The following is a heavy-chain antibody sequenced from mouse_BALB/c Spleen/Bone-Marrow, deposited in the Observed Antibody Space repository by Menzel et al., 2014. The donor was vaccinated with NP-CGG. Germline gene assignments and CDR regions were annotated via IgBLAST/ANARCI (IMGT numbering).Heavy chain of an antibody. CDR2: INPGSGGT. CDR3: ARELGRWYFDV. D-gene: IGHD4-1*01. V-gene: IGHV1-54*01. CDR1: GYAFTNYL. J-gene: IGHJ1*01. Sequence: QVQLKESGAELVRPGTSVKASCKASGYAFTNYLIEWVKQRPGQGLEWIGVINPGSGGTNYNEKFKGKATLTADKSSSTAYMQLSSLTSDDSAVDFCARELGRWYFDVWGAGTTVTVSS.